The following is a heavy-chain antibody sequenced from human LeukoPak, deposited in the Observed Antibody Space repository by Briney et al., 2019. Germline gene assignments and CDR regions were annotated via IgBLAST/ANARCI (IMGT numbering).Heavy chain of an antibody. CDR3: ARHPNSNWDY. V-gene: IGHV3-30-3*01. J-gene: IGHJ4*02. CDR2: ISYDGSNK. D-gene: IGHD6-13*01. CDR1: GFTFSSYA. Sequence: GGSLRLSWAASGFTFSSYAMHWVRQAPGKGLEWVAVISYDGSNKYYADSVKGRFTASRDNARNSLYLQMNSLRVEDTAVYYCARHPNSNWDYWGQGTLVTVSS.